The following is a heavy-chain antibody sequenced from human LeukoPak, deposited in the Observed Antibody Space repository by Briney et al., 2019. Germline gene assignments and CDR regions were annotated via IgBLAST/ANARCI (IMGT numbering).Heavy chain of an antibody. CDR3: ARLDAYGGKGFGS. D-gene: IGHD4-23*01. Sequence: VTLSLPCTVSGGSISSSSYYWGWIRQPPGKGLEWIGSICYSGSTYYNPALKSRVTISVDTSKDQFSLEQSSVTAADTVVYYCARLDAYGGKGFGSWGQGTLVTVSS. CDR1: GGSISSSSYY. V-gene: IGHV4-39*01. J-gene: IGHJ5*01. CDR2: ICYSGST.